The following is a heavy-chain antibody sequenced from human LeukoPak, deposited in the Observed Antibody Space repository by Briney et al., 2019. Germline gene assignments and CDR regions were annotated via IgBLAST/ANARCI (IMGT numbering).Heavy chain of an antibody. V-gene: IGHV4-39*01. D-gene: IGHD4-11*01. CDR3: ARRYSKSSNWFDP. CDR2: IYYSGST. CDR1: GGSISSSSYY. Sequence: SETLSLTCTVSGGSISSSSYYWGWIRQPPGKGLEWIGSIYYSGSTYYNPSLKSRVTISVDTSKNQFSLKLSSATAADTAVYYCARRYSKSSNWFDPWGQGTLVTVSS. J-gene: IGHJ5*02.